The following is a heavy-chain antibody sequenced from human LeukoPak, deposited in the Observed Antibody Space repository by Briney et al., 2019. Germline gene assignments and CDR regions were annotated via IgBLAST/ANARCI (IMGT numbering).Heavy chain of an antibody. D-gene: IGHD2-2*01. Sequence: QPGGSLRLSCAASGFTVSSNYMSWVRQAPGKGLEWVSVIYSGGSTYYADSVKGRFTISRDNSKNTLYLQMNSLRAEDTAVYYCARVGRYCSSTSCYEPFDYWGQGTLVTVSS. CDR3: ARVGRYCSSTSCYEPFDY. CDR1: GFTVSSNY. J-gene: IGHJ4*02. CDR2: IYSGGST. V-gene: IGHV3-53*05.